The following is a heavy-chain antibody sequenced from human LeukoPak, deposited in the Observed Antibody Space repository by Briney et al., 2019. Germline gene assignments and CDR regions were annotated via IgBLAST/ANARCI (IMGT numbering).Heavy chain of an antibody. CDR2: IKQDGSAK. V-gene: IGHV3-7*01. CDR1: GFTFNRYW. CDR3: ARVEASGYDYGAFDY. J-gene: IGHJ4*02. D-gene: IGHD5-12*01. Sequence: GGSLRLSCAASGFTFNRYWMSWVRQAPGEELQWVANIKQDGSAKYYVDSVKGRFTISRDNAKNSLYLQMNSLRAEDTAVYYCARVEASGYDYGAFDYWGQGTLATVSS.